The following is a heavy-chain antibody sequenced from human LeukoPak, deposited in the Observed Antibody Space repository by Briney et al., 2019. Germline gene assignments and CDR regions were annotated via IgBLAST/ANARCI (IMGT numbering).Heavy chain of an antibody. V-gene: IGHV3-21*01. CDR1: GVTFSSYR. Sequence: GGSLRLSCAASGVTFSSYRMNWVRQAPGKGLEWVSSISSSSSSYIYYAESVKGRFTISKKKDKNSRYLKMNSLRAEHTAVYYCASPFGGVIADYWGQGTLVTVSS. J-gene: IGHJ4*02. D-gene: IGHD3-16*02. CDR3: ASPFGGVIADY. CDR2: ISSSSSSYI.